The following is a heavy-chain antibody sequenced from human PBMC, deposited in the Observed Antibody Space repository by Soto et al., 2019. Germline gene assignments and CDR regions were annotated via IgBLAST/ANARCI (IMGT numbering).Heavy chain of an antibody. CDR3: ARTRIAWSDFHYYSLDV. V-gene: IGHV3-30*03. Sequence: QMQLVESGGGVVQPGRSLRLSCAASGFTFNSYGMHWVRQGPGNGLEWVAFISYDSTKTYYADSVKGRFTISRDNSNSALYVQMNSLTGEDTAVYYCARTRIAWSDFHYYSLDVWGQGTTVTVSS. CDR1: GFTFNSYG. D-gene: IGHD2-15*01. CDR2: ISYDSTKT. J-gene: IGHJ6*02.